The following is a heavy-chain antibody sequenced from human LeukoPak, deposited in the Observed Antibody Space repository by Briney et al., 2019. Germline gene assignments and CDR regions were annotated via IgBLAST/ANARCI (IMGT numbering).Heavy chain of an antibody. CDR3: ARYGNGAWLAHYSFEI. Sequence: GGSLRLSCAASGFTLSNYWRSWFRQAPGKGLEGVANINQGESEKYFVDSVKGRFAISRDNAKNSLYLQMNSLRAEDTAVYYCARYGNGAWLAHYSFEIWGQGTMVTVSS. V-gene: IGHV3-7*01. D-gene: IGHD6-19*01. J-gene: IGHJ3*02. CDR1: GFTLSNYW. CDR2: INQGESEK.